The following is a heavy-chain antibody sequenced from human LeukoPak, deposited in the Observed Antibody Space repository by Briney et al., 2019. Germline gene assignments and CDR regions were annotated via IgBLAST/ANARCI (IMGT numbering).Heavy chain of an antibody. CDR1: GYTFTGYY. D-gene: IGHD1-7*01. J-gene: IGHJ3*02. V-gene: IGHV1-2*02. CDR3: ARGYNWNYNAFDI. Sequence: ASVKVSCKASGYTFTGYYMHWVRQAPGQGLEWMGWINPNSGGTNYAQKLQGRVTMTTDTSTSTAYMELRSLRSDDTAVYYCARGYNWNYNAFDIWGQGTMVTVSS. CDR2: INPNSGGT.